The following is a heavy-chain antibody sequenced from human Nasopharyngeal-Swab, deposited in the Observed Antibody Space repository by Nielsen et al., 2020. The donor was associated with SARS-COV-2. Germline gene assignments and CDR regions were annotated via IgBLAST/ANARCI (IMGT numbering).Heavy chain of an antibody. CDR2: ISSSSSYI. CDR1: GFTFSSYS. V-gene: IGHV3-21*01. CDR3: ARPGDIVAVPAARDYYGMDV. J-gene: IGHJ6*02. Sequence: GGSLRLSCAASGFTFSSYSMNWVRQAPGKGLEWVSSISSSSSYIYYADSVKGRFTISRDNAKNSLYLQMNSLRAEDTAVYYCARPGDIVAVPAARDYYGMDVWGQGTTVTVSS. D-gene: IGHD2-2*01.